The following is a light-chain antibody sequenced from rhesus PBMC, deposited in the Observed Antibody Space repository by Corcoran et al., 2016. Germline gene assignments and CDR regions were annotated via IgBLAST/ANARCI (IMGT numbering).Light chain of an antibody. CDR1: QGIAGW. J-gene: IGKJ1*01. CDR2: QAS. V-gene: IGKV1-21*01. CDR3: QQYTSMPRT. Sequence: DIQMTQSPSSLSASVGDRVTITCRASQGIAGWLAWYQQKPAKAPKPLGKQASNLQNGVPSRFSGSGYGSVFTRTISSLQPDDFAPYSCQQYTSMPRTFGHGTRVEVK.